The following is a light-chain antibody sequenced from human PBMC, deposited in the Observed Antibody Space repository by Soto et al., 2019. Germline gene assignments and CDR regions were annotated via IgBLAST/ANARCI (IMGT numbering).Light chain of an antibody. J-gene: IGKJ1*01. V-gene: IGKV1-39*01. CDR3: QQSYRTPTLT. CDR2: AAS. Sequence: DIQMTQSPSSLSASVGDRVTITCRASQSISSYLNWYQQKPGKAPKLLIYAASSLQSGVPSRFSGSGSGTDFTLTISSLQPEDFATDYCQQSYRTPTLTFGQGTKVEIK. CDR1: QSISSY.